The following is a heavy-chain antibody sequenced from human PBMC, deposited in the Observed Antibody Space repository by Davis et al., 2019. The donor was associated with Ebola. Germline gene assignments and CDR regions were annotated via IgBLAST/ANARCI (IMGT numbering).Heavy chain of an antibody. J-gene: IGHJ4*02. V-gene: IGHV1-18*01. CDR3: ARSQSITIFGVVTIDY. CDR1: GYTFTSYG. CDR2: ISAYNGNT. D-gene: IGHD3-3*01. Sequence: ASVKVSCKASGYTFTSYGISWVRQAPGQGLEWMGWISAYNGNTNYAQKLQGRVTMTTDTSTSTAYMELRSLRSDDTAVYYCARSQSITIFGVVTIDYWGQGTLVTVSS.